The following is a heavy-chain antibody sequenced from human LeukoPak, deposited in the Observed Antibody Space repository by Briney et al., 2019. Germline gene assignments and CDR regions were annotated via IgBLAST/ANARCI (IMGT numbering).Heavy chain of an antibody. CDR2: IYYSGST. CDR3: ARFVVRGVIIKGYNWFDP. D-gene: IGHD3-10*01. Sequence: SETLSLTCTVSGGSISSSSYYWGWVRQPPGKGLEWIGGIYYSGSTYHNPSLKSRVTISVDTSKNQLTLKRSSVTAADTAVYYCARFVVRGVIIKGYNWFDPWGQGTLVTVSS. CDR1: GGSISSSSYY. J-gene: IGHJ5*02. V-gene: IGHV4-39*01.